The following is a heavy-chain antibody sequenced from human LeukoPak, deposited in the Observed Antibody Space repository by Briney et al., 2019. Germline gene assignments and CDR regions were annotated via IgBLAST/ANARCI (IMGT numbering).Heavy chain of an antibody. V-gene: IGHV3-74*01. CDR3: ARGIAVAGTSPRY. CDR2: INSDGSST. CDR1: GFTFSSYR. J-gene: IGHJ4*02. D-gene: IGHD6-19*01. Sequence: GGSLRLSCAASGFTFSSYRMHWVREAPGKGLVWVSRINSDGSSTSYADSVKGRFSISRDNAKNSLYLQMNSLRAEDTAVYYCARGIAVAGTSPRYWGQGTLVTVSS.